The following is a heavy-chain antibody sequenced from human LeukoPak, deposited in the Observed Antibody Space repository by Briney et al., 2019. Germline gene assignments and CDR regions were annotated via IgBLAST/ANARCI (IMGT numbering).Heavy chain of an antibody. CDR1: GFTFSSYG. CDR2: IRYDGSNK. J-gene: IGHJ4*02. V-gene: IGHV3-30*02. D-gene: IGHD6-13*01. Sequence: GGSLRLSCAASGFTFSSYGMHWVRQAPGKGLEWVAFIRYDGSNKYYADSVKGRFTISRDNSKNTLYLQMNSLRAEDTAVYYCAKDLYSSSLWYFDYWGQGTLVTVSS. CDR3: AKDLYSSSLWYFDY.